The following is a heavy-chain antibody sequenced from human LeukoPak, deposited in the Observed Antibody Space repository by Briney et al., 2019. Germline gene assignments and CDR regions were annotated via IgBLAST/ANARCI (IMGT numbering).Heavy chain of an antibody. J-gene: IGHJ3*02. CDR2: IYYSGST. CDR1: GGSISSSSYY. V-gene: IGHV4-39*07. D-gene: IGHD4-23*01. Sequence: NPSETLSLTCTVSGGSISSSSYYWGWIRQPPGKGLEWIGSIYYSGSTYYNPSLKSRVTISVDTSKNQFSLKLSSVTAADTAVYYCARGNGGNYDDDAFDIWGQGTMVTVSS. CDR3: ARGNGGNYDDDAFDI.